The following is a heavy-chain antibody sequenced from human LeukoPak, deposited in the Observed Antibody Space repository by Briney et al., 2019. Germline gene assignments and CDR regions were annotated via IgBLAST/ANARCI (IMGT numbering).Heavy chain of an antibody. CDR3: ARGGRVYYDSSGYYYRRSYYYYGMDV. Sequence: SETLSLTCAVYGGSFSGYYWSWIRQPPGKGLEWSGEINHSGSTNYNPSLKNRVTISVDTSKNQFSLKLSSVTAADTAVYYCARGGRVYYDSSGYYYRRSYYYYGMDVWGQGTTVTVSS. D-gene: IGHD3-22*01. CDR1: GGSFSGYY. CDR2: INHSGST. V-gene: IGHV4-34*01. J-gene: IGHJ6*02.